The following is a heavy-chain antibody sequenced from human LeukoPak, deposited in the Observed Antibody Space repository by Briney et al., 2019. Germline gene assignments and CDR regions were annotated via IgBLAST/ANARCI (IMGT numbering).Heavy chain of an antibody. CDR2: IDRSGST. CDR1: GGSFSGYS. V-gene: IGHV4-34*01. J-gene: IGHJ4*02. D-gene: IGHD6-13*01. Sequence: SETLSLTCAVYGGSFSGYSWTWIRQPPGKGLEWIGEIDRSGSTIYNPSLKSRLTISVDTSKNQFSLKLSSVTAADTAVYYCARGSAAGLAYWGQGTLVTVSS. CDR3: ARGSAAGLAY.